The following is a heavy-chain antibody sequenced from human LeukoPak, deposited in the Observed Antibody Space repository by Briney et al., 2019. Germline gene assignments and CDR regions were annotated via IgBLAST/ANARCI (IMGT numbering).Heavy chain of an antibody. D-gene: IGHD5-18*01. CDR1: GFTFSSYE. Sequence: GGSLRLSCAASGFTFSSYEMNWVRQAPGKGLEWVSYISSSGNTIYYADSVKGRFTISRDNAKNSLYLQMNSLRAEDTAVYYCAKLGEGGYSYDYLPYYFDYWGQGTLVTVSS. J-gene: IGHJ4*02. CDR2: ISSSGNTI. CDR3: AKLGEGGYSYDYLPYYFDY. V-gene: IGHV3-48*03.